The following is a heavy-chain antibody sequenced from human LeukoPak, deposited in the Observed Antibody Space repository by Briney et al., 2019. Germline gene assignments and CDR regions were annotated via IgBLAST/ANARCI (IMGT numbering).Heavy chain of an antibody. Sequence: PSETLSLTCTVSGGSISSGSYYWSWIRQPAGKGLEWIGRIYTSGSTNYNPSLKSRVTISVDTSKNQFSLKLSSVTAADTAVYYCARADCGGDCSMRGDAFDIWGQGTMVTVSS. V-gene: IGHV4-61*02. CDR3: ARADCGGDCSMRGDAFDI. J-gene: IGHJ3*02. D-gene: IGHD2-21*01. CDR1: GGSISSGSYY. CDR2: IYTSGST.